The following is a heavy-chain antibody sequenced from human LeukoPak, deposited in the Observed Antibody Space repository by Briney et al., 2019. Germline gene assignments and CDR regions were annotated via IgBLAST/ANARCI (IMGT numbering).Heavy chain of an antibody. V-gene: IGHV1-2*02. CDR1: GYTFTNYY. D-gene: IGHD5-12*01. Sequence: ASVRVSCKASGYTFTNYYAHWVRQAPGQRLEWMGWINPNSGGTDYAQKFQGRVTMTRDTSISTAYMELSRLTSDDTAVYYCARGSGYDYNWFDPWGQGTLGIVSS. CDR3: ARGSGYDYNWFDP. J-gene: IGHJ5*02. CDR2: INPNSGGT.